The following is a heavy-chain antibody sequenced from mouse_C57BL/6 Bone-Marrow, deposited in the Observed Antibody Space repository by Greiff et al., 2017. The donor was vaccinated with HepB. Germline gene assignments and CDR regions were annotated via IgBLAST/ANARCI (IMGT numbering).Heavy chain of an antibody. V-gene: IGHV1-47*01. CDR1: GYTFTTYP. D-gene: IGHD1-1*01. CDR2: FHPYNDDT. CDR3: ARRGYYGSSSNWYFDV. Sequence: VKLMESGAELVKPGASVKMSCKASGYTFTTYPIEWMKQNHGKSLEWIGNFHPYNDDTKYNEKFKGKATLTVEKSSSTVYLELSRLTSDDSAVYYCARRGYYGSSSNWYFDVWGTGTTVTVSS. J-gene: IGHJ1*03.